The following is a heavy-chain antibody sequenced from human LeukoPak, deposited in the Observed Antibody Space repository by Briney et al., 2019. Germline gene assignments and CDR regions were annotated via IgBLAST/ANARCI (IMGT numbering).Heavy chain of an antibody. D-gene: IGHD5-18*01. CDR3: ARGEGRYSLYGMDV. J-gene: IGHJ6*02. Sequence: GGSLRLSCAASGFTFSDYYMSWIRQALGKGLEGVSYISSSGSTIYYADSVKGRFTISRDNAKNSLYLQMNSLRAEDTAVYYCARGEGRYSLYGMDVWGQGTTVTVSS. CDR2: ISSSGSTI. V-gene: IGHV3-11*01. CDR1: GFTFSDYY.